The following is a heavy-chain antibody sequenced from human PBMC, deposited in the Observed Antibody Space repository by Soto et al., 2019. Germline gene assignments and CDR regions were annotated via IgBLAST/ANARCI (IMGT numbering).Heavy chain of an antibody. Sequence: GGSLRLSCAASGFTFSSYWMHWVRQAPGKGLVWVSRINSDGSSTSYADSVKGRFTISRDNAKNTLYLQMNSLRAEDTAVYYCARDPYDFWSGSMNWFDPWGQGTLVTVSS. CDR3: ARDPYDFWSGSMNWFDP. CDR1: GFTFSSYW. J-gene: IGHJ5*02. V-gene: IGHV3-74*01. D-gene: IGHD3-3*01. CDR2: INSDGSST.